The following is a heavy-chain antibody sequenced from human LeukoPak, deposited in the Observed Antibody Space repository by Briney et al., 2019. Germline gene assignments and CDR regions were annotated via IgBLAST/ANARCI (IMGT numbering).Heavy chain of an antibody. D-gene: IGHD2-2*01. CDR3: AGKVVPARSYDY. CDR2: INHSGST. J-gene: IGHJ4*02. CDR1: GGSFSGYY. Sequence: TSETLSLTCAVYGGSFSGYYWSWIRQPPGKGLEWIGEINHSGSTNYNPSLKSRVTISVDTSKNQFSLKLSSVTAADTAVYYCAGKVVPARSYDYWGQGTPVTVSS. V-gene: IGHV4-34*01.